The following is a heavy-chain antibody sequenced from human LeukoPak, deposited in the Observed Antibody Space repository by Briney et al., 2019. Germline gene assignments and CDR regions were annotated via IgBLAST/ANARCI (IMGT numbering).Heavy chain of an antibody. J-gene: IGHJ6*02. D-gene: IGHD2-8*01. V-gene: IGHV3-66*01. CDR3: ARDRHCANGVCHNSAGMDV. CDR2: IYNGGAT. CDR1: GFIVSNYY. Sequence: AGGSLRLSCAASGFIVSNYYMNWVRQAPGKGLECVSVIYNGGATYHADSVKGRFTISRDNSKNTMYLQINSLRAEDTAVYYCARDRHCANGVCHNSAGMDVWGQGTTVTVSS.